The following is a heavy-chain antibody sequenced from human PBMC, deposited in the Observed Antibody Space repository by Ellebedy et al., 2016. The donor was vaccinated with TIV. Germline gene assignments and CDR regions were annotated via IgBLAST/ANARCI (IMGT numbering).Heavy chain of an antibody. CDR1: ADSISNYY. V-gene: IGHV4-59*01. D-gene: IGHD2-15*01. J-gene: IGHJ4*02. Sequence: MPSETLSLTCTVSADSISNYYWNWIRQPPGKGLEWIWYIHHTGRTTYNPSLKSRVTMSLDTSKKQFSLRLRSVTAADTAVYYFARAPLGVLAATRVGVFDFWGQGILVTVSS. CDR3: ARAPLGVLAATRVGVFDF. CDR2: IHHTGRT.